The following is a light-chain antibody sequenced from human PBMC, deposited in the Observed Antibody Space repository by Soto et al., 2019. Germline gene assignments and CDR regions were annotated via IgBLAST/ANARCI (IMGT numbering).Light chain of an antibody. CDR2: AAS. Sequence: EIVLTQSPATLSLSPGERVTLSCRASQSVNNNFLSWYQQKPGQAPRLLIYAASSGATGIPDRFSGSGSGTDFTLTINRLEPEDFAVYYCQQYGNSPWTFGQGTKVDI. J-gene: IGKJ1*01. CDR1: QSVNNNF. V-gene: IGKV3-20*01. CDR3: QQYGNSPWT.